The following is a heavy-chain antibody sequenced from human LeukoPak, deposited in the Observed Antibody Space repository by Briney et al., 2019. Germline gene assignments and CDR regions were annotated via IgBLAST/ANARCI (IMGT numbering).Heavy chain of an antibody. D-gene: IGHD3-3*01. CDR3: ARGGARESVFGVANIDY. CDR2: INPNSGGT. J-gene: IGHJ4*02. CDR1: GYTFTGYY. V-gene: IGHV1-2*02. Sequence: ASVTVSCKASGYTFTGYYMHWVRQAPGQGLEWMGCINPNSGGTNYAQKFQGRVTMTRDTSISTAYMELSRLTSDDTAVYYCARGGARESVFGVANIDYWGQGTLVTVSS.